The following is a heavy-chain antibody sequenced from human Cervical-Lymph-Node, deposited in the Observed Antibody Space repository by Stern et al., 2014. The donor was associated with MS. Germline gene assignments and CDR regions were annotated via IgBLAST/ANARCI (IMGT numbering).Heavy chain of an antibody. D-gene: IGHD1-26*01. CDR3: ATGILGATPLFAH. CDR1: GFTFNNSA. Sequence: HLVESGPEVRKPGTSVKVSCTASGFTFNNSAVQWVRQARGQRLEWIGWIVVCSGNTIYAQQFQERVTMSRDMSTNTAYMALSSLRSEDTAVYYCATGILGATPLFAHWGQGSLVTVSS. J-gene: IGHJ4*02. V-gene: IGHV1-58*01. CDR2: IVVCSGNT.